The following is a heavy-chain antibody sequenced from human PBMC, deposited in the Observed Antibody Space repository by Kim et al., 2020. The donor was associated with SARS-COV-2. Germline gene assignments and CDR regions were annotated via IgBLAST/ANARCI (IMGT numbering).Heavy chain of an antibody. J-gene: IGHJ4*02. D-gene: IGHD3-22*01. V-gene: IGHV3-43D*03. CDR1: GFNFDEYA. CDR2: ISWDGGTS. CDR3: AKVSSPYDSSGYYDF. Sequence: GGSLRLSCAVSGFNFDEYAIHWVRQAPGKGLEWVSLISWDGGTSFYADSVKGRFTIFRDNSKNSLFLQMNDLTPEDTAFYYCAKVSSPYDSSGYYDFWGQGTLVTVSS.